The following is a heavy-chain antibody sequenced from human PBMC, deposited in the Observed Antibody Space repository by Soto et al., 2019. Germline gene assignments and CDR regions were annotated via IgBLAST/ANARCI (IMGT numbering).Heavy chain of an antibody. CDR1: GGPISSGGYY. D-gene: IGHD2-2*01. V-gene: IGHV4-31*03. Sequence: SETLSLTCTVSGGPISSGGYYWSWIRQHPGKGLEWIGYIYYSGSTYYNPSLKSRVTISVDTSKNQFSLKLSSVTAADTAVYYCASTFYCSSTSCYRAFDIWGQGTMVTVSS. J-gene: IGHJ3*02. CDR2: IYYSGST. CDR3: ASTFYCSSTSCYRAFDI.